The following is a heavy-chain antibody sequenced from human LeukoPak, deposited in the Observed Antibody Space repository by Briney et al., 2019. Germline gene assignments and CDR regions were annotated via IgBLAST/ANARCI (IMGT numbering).Heavy chain of an antibody. CDR1: GFAFSSYA. J-gene: IGHJ4*02. CDR3: ANFGCSSTSCLDY. V-gene: IGHV3-23*01. D-gene: IGHD2-2*01. CDR2: ISGSGDST. Sequence: PGGSPRLSCAASGFAFSSYAMSWVRQAPGEGLEWVSAISGSGDSTYCADSVKGRFTISRDNSKNTLYLQMNSLRAEDTAVYYCANFGCSSTSCLDYWGQGTLVTVSS.